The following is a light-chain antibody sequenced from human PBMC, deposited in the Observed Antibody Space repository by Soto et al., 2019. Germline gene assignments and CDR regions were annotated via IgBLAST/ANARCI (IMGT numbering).Light chain of an antibody. CDR1: SSDIGGYNY. V-gene: IGLV2-14*03. Sequence: QSVLTQPASVSGSPGQSITISCTGTSSDIGGYNYVSWYQQHPGKAPKLIIFDVTYRPSGVSNRFSGSKSGNTASLTISGLQAEDEADYYCTSYTATSTLEVFGGGTKLTVL. CDR3: TSYTATSTLEV. CDR2: DVT. J-gene: IGLJ2*01.